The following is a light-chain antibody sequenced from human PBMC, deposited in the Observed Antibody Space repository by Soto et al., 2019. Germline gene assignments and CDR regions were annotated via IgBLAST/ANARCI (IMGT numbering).Light chain of an antibody. CDR3: QLYGTSPRT. CDR2: GTA. CDR1: QSVGTLY. V-gene: IGKV3-20*01. Sequence: IVLTQSPGTLSLSPGDRATLSCRASQSVGTLYLAWYPKKPGQAPRLLISGTATRATGIPDRFSGSAYGTDFTLTISRLEPEDVAVYYCQLYGTSPRTFGKGTRV. J-gene: IGKJ1*01.